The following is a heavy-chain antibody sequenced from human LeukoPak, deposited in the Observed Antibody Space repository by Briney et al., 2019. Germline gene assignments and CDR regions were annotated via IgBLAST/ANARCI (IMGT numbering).Heavy chain of an antibody. CDR2: ITSKTDGGTT. D-gene: IGHD4-17*01. CDR1: GFTFSNAW. Sequence: GGSLRLSCAASGFTFSNAWMSWVRQAPGKGLEWVGRITSKTDGGTTDYAAPVKGRFTISRDDSKNTLYLQMNSLKTEDTAVYYCTTGYYGDYVYYYYGMDVWGQGTTVTVSS. CDR3: TTGYYGDYVYYYYGMDV. J-gene: IGHJ6*02. V-gene: IGHV3-15*01.